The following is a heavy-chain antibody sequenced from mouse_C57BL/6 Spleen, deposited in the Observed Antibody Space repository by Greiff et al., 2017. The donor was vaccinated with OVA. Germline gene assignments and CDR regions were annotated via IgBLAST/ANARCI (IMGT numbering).Heavy chain of an antibody. V-gene: IGHV1-69*01. CDR2: IDPSDSYT. J-gene: IGHJ2*01. CDR3: ARWRVVAFDY. Sequence: QVQLQQPGAELVMPGASVKLSCKASGYTFTSYWMHWVKQRPGQGLEWIGEIDPSDSYTNYNQKFKGKSTLTVDKSSSTAYMQLSSLTSEDSAVDYCARWRVVAFDYWGQGTTLTVSS. CDR1: GYTFTSYW. D-gene: IGHD1-1*01.